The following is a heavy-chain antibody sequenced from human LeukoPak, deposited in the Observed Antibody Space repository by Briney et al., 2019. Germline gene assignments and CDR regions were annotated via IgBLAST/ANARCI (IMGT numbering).Heavy chain of an antibody. V-gene: IGHV3-23*01. Sequence: KPGGSLRLSCAASGFTFSSYAMSWVRQAPGKGLEWVSAISGSGGGTYYADSVKGRFTISRDNSKNTLYLQMNSLRAEDTAVYYCAKAPQILIAAAGNERKQHITHFDYWGQGTLVTVSS. CDR2: ISGSGGGT. J-gene: IGHJ4*02. D-gene: IGHD6-13*01. CDR3: AKAPQILIAAAGNERKQHITHFDY. CDR1: GFTFSSYA.